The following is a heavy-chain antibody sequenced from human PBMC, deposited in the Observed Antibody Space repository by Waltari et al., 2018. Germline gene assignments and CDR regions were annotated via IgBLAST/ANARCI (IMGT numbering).Heavy chain of an antibody. CDR2: IYHSGST. V-gene: IGHV4-38-2*01. CDR3: ARWDDSVLDY. D-gene: IGHD1-26*01. Sequence: QVQLQESGPGLVKPSENLSLTCAVSGYSISSGYYWGWIRQPPGKGLEWIGSIYHSGSTYYNPSLKSRVTISVDTSKNQFSLKLSSVTAADTAVYYCARWDDSVLDYWGQGTLVTVSS. CDR1: GYSISSGYY. J-gene: IGHJ4*02.